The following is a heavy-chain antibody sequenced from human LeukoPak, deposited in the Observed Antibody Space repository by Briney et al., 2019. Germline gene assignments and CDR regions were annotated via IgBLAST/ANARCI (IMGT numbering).Heavy chain of an antibody. V-gene: IGHV1-3*01. CDR3: ARGIWRGTVSSYYFGC. CDR2: TNAGNGHT. D-gene: IGHD3-3*01. CDR1: GYTFTNYA. J-gene: IGHJ4*02. Sequence: ASVKVSCKASGYTFTNYAMQCVRPAPGQRLEWMGRTNAGNGHTRYFQRLQGRVTITRDTSASTVYMEVTSLRFEDTAVYYCARGIWRGTVSSYYFGCWGKGILVTVCS.